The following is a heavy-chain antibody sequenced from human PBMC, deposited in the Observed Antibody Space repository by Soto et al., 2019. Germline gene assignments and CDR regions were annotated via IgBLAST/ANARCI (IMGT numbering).Heavy chain of an antibody. Sequence: EVELVESGGGLVQPGGSLRLSCAASGFTFGSYWMSWFRQTPGKGLEWVANIKQDGSEKHFVDSVKGRFTISRDNAKNSLYLQMDRLSGEDTAIYYCVRDTSPRRADYWGQGTLVTVSS. CDR1: GFTFGSYW. V-gene: IGHV3-7*01. J-gene: IGHJ4*02. D-gene: IGHD2-2*01. CDR3: VRDTSPRRADY. CDR2: IKQDGSEK.